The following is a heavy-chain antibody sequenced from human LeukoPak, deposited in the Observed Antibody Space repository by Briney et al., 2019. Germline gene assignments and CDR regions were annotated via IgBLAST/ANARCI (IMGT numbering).Heavy chain of an antibody. J-gene: IGHJ5*02. CDR3: ARKLSNRWLSP. CDR1: GGSFTGYY. V-gene: IGHV4-34*01. D-gene: IGHD6-19*01. CDR2: INPSASA. Sequence: SETLSLTCTVYGGSFTGYYWSWIRQPPGKGLEWIGEINPSASANYRPSLKSRLTISLDTPKNLFSLKLVSLTDADTAVYYCARKLSNRWLSPWGQGTLVIVSS.